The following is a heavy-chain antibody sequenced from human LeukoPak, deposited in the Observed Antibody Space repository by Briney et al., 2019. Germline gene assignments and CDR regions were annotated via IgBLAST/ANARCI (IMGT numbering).Heavy chain of an antibody. CDR1: GGSISSGGYY. Sequence: SETLSLTCTVSGGSISSGGYYWSWIRQPPGKGLEWIGEINHSGSTNYNPSLKSRVTISVDTSKNQFSLKLSSVTAADTAVYYCARGWNRGFDYWGQGTLVTVSS. V-gene: IGHV4-39*07. CDR2: INHSGST. D-gene: IGHD1-1*01. CDR3: ARGWNRGFDY. J-gene: IGHJ4*02.